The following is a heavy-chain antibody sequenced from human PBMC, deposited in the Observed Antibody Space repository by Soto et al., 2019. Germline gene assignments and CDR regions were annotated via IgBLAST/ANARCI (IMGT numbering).Heavy chain of an antibody. Sequence: SETLSLTCTVSGGSISSSSCHWGWIRQPPGKGLEWIASIKYSGTTFYNPSLKSRVTISVDTSKNQFSLRLISVTAADTALYYCARRYGWLYFDYWGQGSLVTVSS. J-gene: IGHJ4*02. CDR3: ARRYGWLYFDY. D-gene: IGHD6-19*01. CDR1: GGSISSSSCH. CDR2: IKYSGTT. V-gene: IGHV4-39*01.